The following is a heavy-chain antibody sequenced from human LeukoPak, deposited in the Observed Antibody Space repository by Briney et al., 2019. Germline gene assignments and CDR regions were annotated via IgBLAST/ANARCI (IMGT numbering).Heavy chain of an antibody. Sequence: PSETLSLTCAVYGGSFSGYYWSWIRQPPGKGLEWIGEINHSGSTNYNPSFKSRVTISVDTSTNQFSLKLSSVTAADTAVYYCARVRRQLRVYYYYYMDVWGKGTTVTVSS. CDR1: GGSFSGYY. CDR2: INHSGST. CDR3: ARVRRQLRVYYYYYMDV. D-gene: IGHD6-6*01. V-gene: IGHV4-34*01. J-gene: IGHJ6*03.